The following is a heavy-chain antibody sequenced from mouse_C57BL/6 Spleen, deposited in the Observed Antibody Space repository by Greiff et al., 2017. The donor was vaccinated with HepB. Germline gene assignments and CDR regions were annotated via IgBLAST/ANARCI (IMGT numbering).Heavy chain of an antibody. J-gene: IGHJ1*03. CDR2: ISDGGSYT. CDR1: GFTFSSYA. Sequence: EVKLMESGGGLVKPGGSLKLSCAASGFTFSSYAMSWVRQTPEKRLEWVATISDGGSYTYYPDNVKGRFTISRDNAKNNLYLQMSHLKSEDTAMYYGARDHKSWYFDVWGTGTTVTVSS. CDR3: ARDHKSWYFDV. V-gene: IGHV5-4*01.